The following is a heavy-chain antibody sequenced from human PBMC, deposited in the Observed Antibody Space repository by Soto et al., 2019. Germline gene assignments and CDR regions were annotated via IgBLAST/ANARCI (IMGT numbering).Heavy chain of an antibody. CDR2: IYYSGST. Sequence: SETLSLTCTVSGGSISSYYWSWIRQPPGKGLEWIGYIYYSGSTNYNPSLKSRVTISVDTSKNQFSLKLSSVTAADTAVYYCARSRDSSGYYYPEDAFDIWGQGTMVTVSS. CDR3: ARSRDSSGYYYPEDAFDI. V-gene: IGHV4-59*01. CDR1: GGSISSYY. J-gene: IGHJ3*02. D-gene: IGHD3-22*01.